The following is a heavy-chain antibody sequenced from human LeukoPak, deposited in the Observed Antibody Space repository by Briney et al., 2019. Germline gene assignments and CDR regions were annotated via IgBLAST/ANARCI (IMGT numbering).Heavy chain of an antibody. CDR1: RFTFTSTL. CDR2: IKHDRSET. V-gene: IGHV3-7*02. D-gene: IGHD3-16*01. J-gene: IGHJ6*02. CDR3: AKNGGPHGMDV. Sequence: GGALGLSCAASRFTFTSTLMRWVRPAPGKGGEWVANIKHDRSETNYVDSVKGRFTISRDNAKNSLHLQMNSLRVEDTAVYYCAKNGGPHGMDVWGQGTTVTVSS.